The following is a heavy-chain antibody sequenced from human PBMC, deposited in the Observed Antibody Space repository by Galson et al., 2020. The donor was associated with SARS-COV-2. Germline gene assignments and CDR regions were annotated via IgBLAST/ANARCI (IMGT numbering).Heavy chain of an antibody. CDR2: ISSSGSTI. CDR3: ARDYYYGSGSYFYYYYGMDV. Sequence: GGSLRLSCAASGFTFSSYEMNWVRQAPGKGLEWVSYISSSGSTIYYADSVKGRFTISSDNAKNSLYLQMNSLRAEDTAVYYCARDYYYGSGSYFYYYYGMDVWGQGTTVTVSS. J-gene: IGHJ6*02. CDR1: GFTFSSYE. D-gene: IGHD3-10*01. V-gene: IGHV3-48*03.